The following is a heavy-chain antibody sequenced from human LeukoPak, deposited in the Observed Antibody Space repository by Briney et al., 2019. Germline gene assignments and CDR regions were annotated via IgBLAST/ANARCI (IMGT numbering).Heavy chain of an antibody. CDR2: IYYSGST. CDR3: ARDGAIAPEH. D-gene: IGHD1-26*01. J-gene: IGHJ4*02. V-gene: IGHV4-59*12. Sequence: SETLSLTCTVSGGSISSYYWSWIRQPPGKGLEWIGYIYYSGSTNYNPSLKSRVTISVDTSKNQFSLKLNSVIAADTAVYYCARDGAIAPEHWGQGTLVTVSA. CDR1: GGSISSYY.